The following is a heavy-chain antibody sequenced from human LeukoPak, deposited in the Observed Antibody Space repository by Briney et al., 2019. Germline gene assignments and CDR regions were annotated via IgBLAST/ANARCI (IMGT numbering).Heavy chain of an antibody. J-gene: IGHJ4*02. CDR1: GFTVSSNY. V-gene: IGHV3-53*01. Sequence: GGSLRLSCAASGFTVSSNYMSWVRQAPGKGLEWVSVIYSGGSTYYADSVKGRFTIPRDNSKNTLYLQMNSLRAEDTAVYYCAREGYYDILTGYYNVVWGQGTLVTVSS. CDR2: IYSGGST. CDR3: AREGYYDILTGYYNVV. D-gene: IGHD3-9*01.